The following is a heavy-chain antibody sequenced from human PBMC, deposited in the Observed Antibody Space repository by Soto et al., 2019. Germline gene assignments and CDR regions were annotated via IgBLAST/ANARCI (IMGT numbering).Heavy chain of an antibody. CDR2: IIPMLGIA. CDR1: GGTFSSYT. D-gene: IGHD5-18*01. CDR3: ANRGYSYGFVIY. J-gene: IGHJ4*02. Sequence: QVQLVQSGAEVKKPGSSVKVSCKASGGTFSSYTFSWVRQAPGQGLEWMGRIIPMLGIANYAQKFQGRVTSTADKSTSTPYRELSSLRSEDTAVYYCANRGYSYGFVIYWGQGTLVTVSS. V-gene: IGHV1-69*02.